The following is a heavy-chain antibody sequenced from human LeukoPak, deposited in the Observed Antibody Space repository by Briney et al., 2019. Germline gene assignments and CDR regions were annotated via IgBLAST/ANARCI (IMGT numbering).Heavy chain of an antibody. CDR1: GFTFSGFW. CDR2: INSDESEG. J-gene: IGHJ4*02. D-gene: IGHD1-26*01. V-gene: IGHV3-7*03. Sequence: GGSLRLSCAVSGFTFSGFWMSWSRQAPGKGLEWVASINSDESEGYYADVVKGRFTISRDNAKNSLYLQINSLRAEDTAVYYCARVGGSHDFFYWGQGTLVTVSS. CDR3: ARVGGSHDFFY.